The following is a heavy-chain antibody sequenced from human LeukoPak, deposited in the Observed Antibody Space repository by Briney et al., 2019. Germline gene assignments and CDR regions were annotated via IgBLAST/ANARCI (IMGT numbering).Heavy chain of an antibody. V-gene: IGHV1-69*05. CDR1: GGTFSSYA. CDR2: IIPIFGTA. J-gene: IGHJ6*03. Sequence: SVKVSCKASGGTFSSYAISWVRQAPGQGLEWMGGIIPIFGTANYVQKFQGRVTITTDESTSTAYLELSSLRSEDTAVYYCARAEYSSSSGRYYYMDVWGKGTTVTVSS. CDR3: ARAEYSSSSGRYYYMDV. D-gene: IGHD6-6*01.